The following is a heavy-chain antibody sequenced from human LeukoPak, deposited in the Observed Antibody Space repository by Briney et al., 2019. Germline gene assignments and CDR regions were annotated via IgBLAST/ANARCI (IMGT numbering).Heavy chain of an antibody. CDR3: VRARGAGPGAHFDY. CDR1: GFTFSSYS. CDR2: ISSSSSTI. Sequence: GGSLRLSCAASGFTFSSYSMNWVRQAPGKGLEWVSYISSSSSTIYYADSVEGRFTISRDNAKNSLYLQMNSLRAEDAAAYYCVRARGAGPGAHFDYWGQGTLVTVSS. V-gene: IGHV3-48*04. J-gene: IGHJ4*02. D-gene: IGHD3-10*01.